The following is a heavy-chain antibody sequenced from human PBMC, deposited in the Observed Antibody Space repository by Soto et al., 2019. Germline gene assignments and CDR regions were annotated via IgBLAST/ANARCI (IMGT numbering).Heavy chain of an antibody. CDR1: GYTFTSFG. CDR2: ISAYNGDT. CDR3: AIGRASYSGGWSPRFDGMDG. D-gene: IGHD6-25*01. J-gene: IGHJ6*02. V-gene: IGHV1-18*04. Sequence: QVQLVQSGAEVREPGASVKVSCKASGYTFTSFGISWVRQAPGQGLDWMGWISAYNGDTYNTERFQDRLTMTTDTSTSTAYMDLRSLTSDDTAVYYCAIGRASYSGGWSPRFDGMDGWGQGTTVTVSS.